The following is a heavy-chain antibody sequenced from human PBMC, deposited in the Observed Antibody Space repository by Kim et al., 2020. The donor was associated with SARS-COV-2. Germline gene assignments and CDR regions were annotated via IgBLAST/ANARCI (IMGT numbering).Heavy chain of an antibody. CDR1: GGTFSSYA. V-gene: IGHV1-69*13. CDR2: IIPIFGTA. J-gene: IGHJ6*02. D-gene: IGHD5-12*01. CDR3: AREGRGIVATIVQNYYYYGMDV. Sequence: SVKVSCKASGGTFSSYAISWVRQAPGQGLEWMGGIIPIFGTANYAQKFQGRVTITADESTSTAYMELSSLRSEDTAVYYCAREGRGIVATIVQNYYYYGMDVWGQGTTVTVSS.